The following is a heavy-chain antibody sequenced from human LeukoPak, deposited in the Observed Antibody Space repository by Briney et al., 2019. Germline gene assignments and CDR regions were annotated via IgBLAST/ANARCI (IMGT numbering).Heavy chain of an antibody. V-gene: IGHV3-74*01. J-gene: IGHJ4*02. D-gene: IGHD1-1*01. CDR1: GFTFSSYW. CDR3: GRFNEAESH. Sequence: GGSLRLSCAVSGFTFSSYWMHWVRQAPGKGLVWVSRINSDGTETHYADSVRGRFIISRDNAKNTLYLQMNSLRVEDTAVYYCGRFNEAESHWGQGALVTVSS. CDR2: INSDGTET.